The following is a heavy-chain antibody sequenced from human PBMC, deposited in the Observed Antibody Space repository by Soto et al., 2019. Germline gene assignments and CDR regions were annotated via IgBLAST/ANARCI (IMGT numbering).Heavy chain of an antibody. Sequence: SVKVSCKAHGGGFSSYAISWVRQAPGQGLEWMGGIIPISETTNYAQKFQGRVTITADESKSTAYMELSSLRSEDTAVYYCARSQGSSTSLEIYYYYYYGMDVWGQGTTVTVSS. CDR2: IIPISETT. CDR1: GGGFSSYA. V-gene: IGHV1-69*13. D-gene: IGHD2-2*01. CDR3: ARSQGSSTSLEIYYYYYYGMDV. J-gene: IGHJ6*02.